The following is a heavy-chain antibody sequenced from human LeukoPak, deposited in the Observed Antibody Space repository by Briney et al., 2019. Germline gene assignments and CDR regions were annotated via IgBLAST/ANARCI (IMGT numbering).Heavy chain of an antibody. CDR2: IGGRGGST. CDR3: GKEGGA. V-gene: IGHV3-23*01. Sequence: GGSLRLSCAASGYRFSDFTMTWVRQAPGKGPEWVSAIGGRGGSTYYADSLGGRFTISRDNSKDMVYLQMNSLKVEDTATYYCGKEGGAWGQGTKVTVSS. D-gene: IGHD3-16*01. CDR1: GYRFSDFT. J-gene: IGHJ5*02.